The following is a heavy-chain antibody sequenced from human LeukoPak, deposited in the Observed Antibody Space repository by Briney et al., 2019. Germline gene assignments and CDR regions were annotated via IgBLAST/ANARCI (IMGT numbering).Heavy chain of an antibody. CDR3: TRGSIAYYYMDV. CDR2: IYYSGST. CDR1: GGSISSYY. Sequence: WETLCLTCTASGGSISSYYLSWIRQPPGKGLEWIGYIYYSGSTNYNPSLKSRVTISVDTSKNQFSLKLRSVTAADTAVYYCTRGSIAYYYMDVWGKGTTVTISS. V-gene: IGHV4-59*01. J-gene: IGHJ6*03. D-gene: IGHD3-22*01.